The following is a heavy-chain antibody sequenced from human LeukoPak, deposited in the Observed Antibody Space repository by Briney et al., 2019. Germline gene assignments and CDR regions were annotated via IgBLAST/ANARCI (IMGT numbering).Heavy chain of an antibody. Sequence: SETLSLTCTVSGGSISSSSYYWGWIRQPPGKGLEWIGSIYYSGSAYYNPSLKSRVSISVDTSKNQFSLKVTSVTAADTAIYYCASPTNWLNVEYFHYWGQGTLVTVSS. V-gene: IGHV4-39*07. J-gene: IGHJ1*01. CDR1: GGSISSSSYY. CDR3: ASPTNWLNVEYFHY. D-gene: IGHD5-12*01. CDR2: IYYSGSA.